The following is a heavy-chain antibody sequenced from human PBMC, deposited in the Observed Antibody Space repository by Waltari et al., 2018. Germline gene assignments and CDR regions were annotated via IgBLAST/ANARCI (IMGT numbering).Heavy chain of an antibody. CDR3: STRSFGVVNAFDI. J-gene: IGHJ3*02. D-gene: IGHD3-3*01. V-gene: IGHV1-69*13. CDR1: GGTFSSYA. CDR2: IIPIFGTA. Sequence: QVQLVQSGAEVKKPGSSVKVSCNASGGTFSSYAISWVRQAPGQGLEWMGGIIPIFGTANYAQKFQGRVTITADRSTDTVYMELSSVRSEDTAVYYCSTRSFGVVNAFDIWGQGTMVIVSS.